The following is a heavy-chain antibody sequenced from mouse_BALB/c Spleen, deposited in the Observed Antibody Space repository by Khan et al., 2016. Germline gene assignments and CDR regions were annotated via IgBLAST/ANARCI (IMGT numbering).Heavy chain of an antibody. D-gene: IGHD1-1*01. CDR2: IWSGGST. Sequence: QVQLKESGPGLVQPSQSPSITCTVSGFSLTSYGVHWVRQSPGKGLEWLGVIWSGGSTDYNAAFISRLSISKDNSKSQVFFKMNSLQANDTAIYXCARNPYGSTYFDYWGQGTTLTVSS. CDR3: ARNPYGSTYFDY. CDR1: GFSLTSYG. J-gene: IGHJ2*01. V-gene: IGHV2-2*02.